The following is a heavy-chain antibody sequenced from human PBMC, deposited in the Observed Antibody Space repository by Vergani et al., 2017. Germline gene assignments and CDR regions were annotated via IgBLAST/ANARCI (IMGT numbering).Heavy chain of an antibody. CDR2: IDPSGGST. D-gene: IGHD3-22*01. CDR3: TRGWYYDSIAYWAY. V-gene: IGHV1-46*03. Sequence: QVQLVQSGAEVKKPGASVKVFCKASGYTFTSHYMHWVRQAPGQGLEWMGIIDPSGGSTSYAQKLQGRVTMTRDTSTSTVYMELSSLRSGDTAVYYCTRGWYYDSIAYWAYWGQGNLVNVSS. CDR1: GYTFTSHY. J-gene: IGHJ4*02.